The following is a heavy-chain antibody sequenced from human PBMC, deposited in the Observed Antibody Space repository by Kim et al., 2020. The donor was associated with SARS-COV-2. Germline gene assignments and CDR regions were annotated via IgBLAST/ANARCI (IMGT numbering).Heavy chain of an antibody. D-gene: IGHD2-15*01. V-gene: IGHV3-23*01. Sequence: GRFTISRDNSKNTLYLQMNSLRAEDTAVYYCAKDRRYCSGGSCPSMLFDIWGQGTMVTVSS. J-gene: IGHJ3*02. CDR3: AKDRRYCSGGSCPSMLFDI.